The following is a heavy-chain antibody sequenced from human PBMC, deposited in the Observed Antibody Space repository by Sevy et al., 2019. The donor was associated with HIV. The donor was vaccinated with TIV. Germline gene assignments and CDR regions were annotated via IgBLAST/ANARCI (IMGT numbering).Heavy chain of an antibody. CDR2: ISAYNGNT. J-gene: IGHJ6*02. CDR3: ARGIVVVPAAIFARNDPEHYGMDV. Sequence: ASVKVSCKASGYTFTSYGISWVRQAPGQGLEWMGWISAYNGNTNYAQKLQGRVTMTTDTSRSTAYLELRSLRSDDTAVYYCARGIVVVPAAIFARNDPEHYGMDVWGQGTTVTVSS. V-gene: IGHV1-18*01. CDR1: GYTFTSYG. D-gene: IGHD2-2*01.